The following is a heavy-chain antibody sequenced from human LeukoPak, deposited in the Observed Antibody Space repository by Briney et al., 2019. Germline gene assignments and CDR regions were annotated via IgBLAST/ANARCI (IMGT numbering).Heavy chain of an antibody. V-gene: IGHV3-30*18. J-gene: IGHJ4*02. CDR1: GLSSENYG. CDR2: ISYAGNSI. CDR3: AKLFESGTYNICFHY. Sequence: PGGSLRLSCAASGLSSENYGMDCVRQIPGKGLYWVSAISYAGNSIYYADSVKGRFTISRDNFKNTLYLQMNSLRPEHTAIYYCAKLFESGTYNICFHYWDQGTLVTVSS. D-gene: IGHD3-10*01.